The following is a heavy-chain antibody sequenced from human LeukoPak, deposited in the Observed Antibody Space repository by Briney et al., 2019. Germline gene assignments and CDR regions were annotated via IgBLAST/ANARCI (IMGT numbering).Heavy chain of an antibody. V-gene: IGHV3-74*01. D-gene: IGHD6-19*01. J-gene: IGHJ6*03. CDR3: ARCKGAVAGHYYYYMDV. CDR1: GFTFSSYW. CDR2: INSDGSST. Sequence: QPGGSLRLSCAASGFTFSSYWMHWVRQAPGKGLVWVSRINSDGSSTSYADSVKGRFTISRDNSKNTLYLQMNSLRAEDTAVYYCARCKGAVAGHYYYYMDVWGKGTTVTISS.